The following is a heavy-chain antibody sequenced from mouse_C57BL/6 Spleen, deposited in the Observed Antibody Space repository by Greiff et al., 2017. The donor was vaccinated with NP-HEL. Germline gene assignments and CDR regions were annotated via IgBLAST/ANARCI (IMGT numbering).Heavy chain of an antibody. D-gene: IGHD1-1*01. CDR1: GFSLTSYG. J-gene: IGHJ1*03. CDR2: IWSGGST. V-gene: IGHV2-4*01. CDR3: AKDIGTTVVARYFDV. Sequence: VQLQQSGPGLVQPSQSLSITCTVSGFSLTSYGVHWVRQPPGKGLEWLGVIWSGGSTDYNAAFISRLSISKDNSKSQVFFKMNSLQADDTAIYYCAKDIGTTVVARYFDVWGTGTTVTVSS.